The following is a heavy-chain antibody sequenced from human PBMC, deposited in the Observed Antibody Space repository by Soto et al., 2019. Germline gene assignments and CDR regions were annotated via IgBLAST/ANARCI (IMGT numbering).Heavy chain of an antibody. CDR2: IRSKAYGGTT. J-gene: IGHJ5*02. CDR1: GFTFGDYA. Sequence: GGSLRLSCTASGFTFGDYAMSWFRQAPGKGLEWVGFIRSKAYGGTTEYDASVKGRFTISRDDSKSIAYLQMNSLKTEEKAVYNCTRDLGSSWYVGWFDPWGQETLVTVPS. D-gene: IGHD6-13*01. V-gene: IGHV3-49*03. CDR3: TRDLGSSWYVGWFDP.